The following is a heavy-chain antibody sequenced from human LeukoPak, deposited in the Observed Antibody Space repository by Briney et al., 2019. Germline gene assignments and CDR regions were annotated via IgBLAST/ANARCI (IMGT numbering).Heavy chain of an antibody. J-gene: IGHJ4*02. CDR3: ARDDSSGYYVDY. V-gene: IGHV1-2*02. CDR2: INPNSGGT. CDR1: GYTFTVDY. Sequence: ASVTVSFTASGYTFTVDYMHWVRQAPRQGLEWMGWINPNSGGTNYAQKFQGRVTMTRDTSISTAYMELSRLRSDDTAVYYCARDDSSGYYVDYWGQGTLVTVSS. D-gene: IGHD3-22*01.